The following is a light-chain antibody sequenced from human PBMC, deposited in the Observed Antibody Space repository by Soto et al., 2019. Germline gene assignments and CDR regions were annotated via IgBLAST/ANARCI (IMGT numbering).Light chain of an antibody. V-gene: IGKV3-15*01. J-gene: IGKJ2*01. CDR2: GAP. CDR1: QSVSSN. Sequence: EIVMTQSPATLSVSPGERATLSCRASQSVSSNLAWYQQKPGQAPRLLIYGAPTRATGIPARFGGSGSGTEFTLTISSVQSEDFAVYYCQQYNNWLRTFGQGTKLEIK. CDR3: QQYNNWLRT.